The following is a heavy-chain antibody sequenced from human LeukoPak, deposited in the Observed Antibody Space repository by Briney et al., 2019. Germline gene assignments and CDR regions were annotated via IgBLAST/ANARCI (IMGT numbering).Heavy chain of an antibody. D-gene: IGHD3-16*01. CDR2: IHYTGIT. Sequence: PSETLSLTCTVSGGSISISNYYWGWIRQPPGKGLEWIGSIHYTGITYYSPSLKSRVTISVDTSKNQFSLKLSSVTAADTAIYYCAQEGGHGTYDCWGQGTLVTVSS. V-gene: IGHV4-39*01. CDR3: AQEGGHGTYDC. J-gene: IGHJ4*02. CDR1: GGSISISNYY.